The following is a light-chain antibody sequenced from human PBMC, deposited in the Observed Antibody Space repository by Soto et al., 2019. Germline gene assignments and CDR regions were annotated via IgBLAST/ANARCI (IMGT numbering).Light chain of an antibody. CDR1: QGLGTW. J-gene: IGKJ2*01. CDR3: QQANTFPYT. Sequence: DIQMTQSPSSVSASVGDRVTITCRASQGLGTWLAWYQQKPGKAPKLLIHAASSLQIEVPSRFSGSGSGTDFTISISSLQPEDFATYYCQQANTFPYTFGQGTKLEIK. V-gene: IGKV1D-12*01. CDR2: AAS.